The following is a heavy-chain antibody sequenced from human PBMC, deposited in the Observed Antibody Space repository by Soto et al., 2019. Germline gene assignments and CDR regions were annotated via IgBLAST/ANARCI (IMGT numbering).Heavy chain of an antibody. D-gene: IGHD3-3*01. Sequence: QVHLVQSGAEVKKPGASVKISCKASGYTFTLYAMHWVRQAPGQRLEWMGWINAANGNTKSSQKFQGRVTFTRDTSASTGYMELSTLNSAHTAVYYCARDQRRDYDFWSGYSQGFHYWGQGTPVTVSS. J-gene: IGHJ4*02. CDR1: GYTFTLYA. V-gene: IGHV1-3*01. CDR3: ARDQRRDYDFWSGYSQGFHY. CDR2: INAANGNT.